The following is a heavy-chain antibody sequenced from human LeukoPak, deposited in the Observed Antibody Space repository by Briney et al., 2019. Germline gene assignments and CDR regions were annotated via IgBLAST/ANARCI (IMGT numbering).Heavy chain of an antibody. CDR2: TGAHNDDT. CDR3: ARDWDSRNDYFDP. D-gene: IGHD1-1*01. Sequence: GASVKVSCKASGYTFTSYSISWVRQAPGQGLEWMGWTGAHNDDTNYAETLQGRLTMTTDISTSTAYMELTSLRSDDTAVYYCARDWDSRNDYFDPWGQGTLVIVSS. CDR1: GYTFTSYS. V-gene: IGHV1-18*01. J-gene: IGHJ4*02.